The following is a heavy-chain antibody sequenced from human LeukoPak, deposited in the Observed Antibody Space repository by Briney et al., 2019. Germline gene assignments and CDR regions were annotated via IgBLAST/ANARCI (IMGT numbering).Heavy chain of an antibody. CDR3: AKEPRPGDASWFPDY. D-gene: IGHD4-17*01. CDR1: GFTFSSYG. J-gene: IGHJ4*02. CDR2: ISYDGSNK. V-gene: IGHV3-30*18. Sequence: GGSLRLSCAASGFTFSSYGMHWVRQAPGKGLEWVAVISYDGSNKYYADSVKGRFTISRDNSKNTLYLQMSSLRAEDTAVYYCAKEPRPGDASWFPDYWGQGTLVTVSS.